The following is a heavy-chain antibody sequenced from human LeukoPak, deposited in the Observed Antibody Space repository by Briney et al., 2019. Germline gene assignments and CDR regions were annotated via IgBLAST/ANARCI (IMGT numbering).Heavy chain of an antibody. CDR3: ATPLSPLSPLFGVVPDDAFDI. CDR1: GYTLTDLS. CDR2: FDPEEGET. Sequence: ASVKVSCMVSGYTLTDLSMHWVRQAPGKGLEWMGGFDPEEGETIYAPKFRGTVTMTEDTSTDTAYMELSSLRSEDTAVYYCATPLSPLSPLFGVVPDDAFDIWGQGTMVIVSS. J-gene: IGHJ3*02. V-gene: IGHV1-24*01. D-gene: IGHD3-3*01.